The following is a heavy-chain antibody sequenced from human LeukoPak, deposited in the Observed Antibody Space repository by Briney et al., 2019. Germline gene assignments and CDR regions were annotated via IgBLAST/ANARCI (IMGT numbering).Heavy chain of an antibody. Sequence: GASVKVSCKASGYTFPSYFMHWVRQAPGQGLEWMGIINPTGGSTTYAQKFQGRVTMTRDTSTSTVYMELSSLRSEDTAVYYCARNFYYAPSGNRWGYFDLWGRGPRVTVP. D-gene: IGHD2/OR15-2a*01. CDR3: ARNFYYAPSGNRWGYFDL. J-gene: IGHJ2*01. CDR2: INPTGGST. CDR1: GYTFPSYF. V-gene: IGHV1-46*01.